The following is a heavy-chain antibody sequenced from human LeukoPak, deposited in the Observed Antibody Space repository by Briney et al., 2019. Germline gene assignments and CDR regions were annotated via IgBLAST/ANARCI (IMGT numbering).Heavy chain of an antibody. D-gene: IGHD3-3*01. V-gene: IGHV4-4*07. Sequence: SETLSLACTVSGGSISSYYWSWIRQPAGKGLEWIGRIYTSGSTNYNPSLKSRVTMSVDTSKNQFSLKLSSVTAADTAVYYCARDVNYDFWETIGGWFDPWGQGTLVTVSS. J-gene: IGHJ5*02. CDR2: IYTSGST. CDR1: GGSISSYY. CDR3: ARDVNYDFWETIGGWFDP.